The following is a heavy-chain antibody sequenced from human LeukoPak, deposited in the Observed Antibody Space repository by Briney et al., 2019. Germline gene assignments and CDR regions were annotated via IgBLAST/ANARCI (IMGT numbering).Heavy chain of an antibody. V-gene: IGHV3-53*01. Sequence: PGGSLRLSCAASGFTVSSNYMSWVRQAPGKGLEWVSVIYSGGSTYYADSVKGRFTISRDNSKNTLYLQMNSLRAEDTALYYCVKDRCDRATCPEVWGQGTLVTVSS. J-gene: IGHJ4*02. D-gene: IGHD1-14*01. CDR2: IYSGGST. CDR3: VKDRCDRATCPEV. CDR1: GFTVSSNY.